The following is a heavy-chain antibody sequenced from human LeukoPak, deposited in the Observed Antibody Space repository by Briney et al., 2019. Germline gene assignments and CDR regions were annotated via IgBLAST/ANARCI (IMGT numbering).Heavy chain of an antibody. V-gene: IGHV1-18*01. Sequence: ASVKVSCKASGYTFTHYGITWVRQAPGQGLEWMGWISAYNGNTNYAQKFQGRVTMTTDTSTSTAYMELRSLRSDDTAVYYCASGRGRLTYYYYYGMDVWGQGTTVTVSS. CDR2: ISAYNGNT. J-gene: IGHJ6*02. CDR3: ASGRGRLTYYYYYGMDV. CDR1: GYTFTHYG. D-gene: IGHD4/OR15-4a*01.